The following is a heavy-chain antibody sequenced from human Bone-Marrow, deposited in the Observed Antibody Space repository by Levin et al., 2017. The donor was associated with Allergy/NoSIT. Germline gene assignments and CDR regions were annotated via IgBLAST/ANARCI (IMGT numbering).Heavy chain of an antibody. CDR2: IWYDGSNK. D-gene: IGHD4-17*01. CDR1: GFTFSSYG. V-gene: IGHV3-33*01. J-gene: IGHJ1*01. CDR3: ARDLSVTTSHFQH. Sequence: GGSLRLSCAASGFTFSSYGMHWVRQAPGKGLEWVAVIWYDGSNKYYADSVKGRFTISRDNSKNTLYLQMNSLRAEDTAVYYCARDLSVTTSHFQHWGQGTLVTVSS.